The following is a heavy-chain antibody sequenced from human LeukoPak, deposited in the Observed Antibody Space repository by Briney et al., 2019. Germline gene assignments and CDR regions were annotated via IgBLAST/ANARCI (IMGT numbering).Heavy chain of an antibody. CDR3: ARESGSMRWFDP. CDR2: IYYSGST. V-gene: IGHV4-39*07. Sequence: SETLSLTCTVSGGSISSSSYYWGWIRQPPGKGLEWIGSIYYSGSTYYNPSLKSRVTISVDTSKNQFSLKLSSVTAADTAVHYCARESGSMRWFDPWGQGTLVTVSS. J-gene: IGHJ5*02. CDR1: GGSISSSSYY. D-gene: IGHD6-25*01.